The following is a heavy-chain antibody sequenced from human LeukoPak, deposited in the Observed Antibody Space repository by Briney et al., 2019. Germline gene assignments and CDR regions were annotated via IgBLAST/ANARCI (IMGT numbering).Heavy chain of an antibody. Sequence: GGSLRLSCAASGFTFSSYAMSWVRQAPGKGLEWVSAISGSSNGTYYADSVKGRFTISRDNSKNTLYLQMNSLRAEDTAVYYCARGYSSSWYEAWYFDYWGQGTLVTVSS. D-gene: IGHD6-13*01. J-gene: IGHJ4*02. V-gene: IGHV3-23*01. CDR2: ISGSSNGT. CDR1: GFTFSSYA. CDR3: ARGYSSSWYEAWYFDY.